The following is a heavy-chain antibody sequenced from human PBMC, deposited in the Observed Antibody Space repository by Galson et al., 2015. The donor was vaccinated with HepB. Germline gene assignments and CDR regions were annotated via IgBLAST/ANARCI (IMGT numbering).Heavy chain of an antibody. V-gene: IGHV1-69*04. D-gene: IGHD2-2*01. Sequence: SVKVSCKASGGTFSSYAISWVRQAPGQGLEWMGRIIPILGIANYAQKFQGRVTITADKSTSTAYMELSSLRSEDTAVYYCARGVDCSSTSCSYGEGWFDPWGQGTLVTVSS. CDR1: GGTFSSYA. CDR3: ARGVDCSSTSCSYGEGWFDP. J-gene: IGHJ5*02. CDR2: IIPILGIA.